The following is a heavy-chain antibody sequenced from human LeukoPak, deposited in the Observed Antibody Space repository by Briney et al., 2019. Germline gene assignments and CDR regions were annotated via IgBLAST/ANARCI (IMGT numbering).Heavy chain of an antibody. CDR2: VYYSGST. CDR1: GGSVSSYY. V-gene: IGHV4-59*08. J-gene: IGHJ3*02. CDR3: ARHAYCGGDCFGGAFEI. Sequence: SETLSLTCTVSGGSVSSYYWNWIRQPPGKGLEWIGYVYYSGSTSYNPSLKSRVTISLDTSKRQFSLKLNSVTAADTAVYYCARHAYCGGDCFGGAFEIWGQGTMVTVSS. D-gene: IGHD2-21*02.